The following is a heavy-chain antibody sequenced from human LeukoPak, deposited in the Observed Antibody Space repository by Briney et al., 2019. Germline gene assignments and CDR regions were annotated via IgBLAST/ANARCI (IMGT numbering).Heavy chain of an antibody. D-gene: IGHD3-10*01. J-gene: IGHJ4*02. V-gene: IGHV4-31*03. Sequence: TLSLTCTVSVGSISSGGSYWSWIRPHPGEGLGWIGYIYYSGSTYYNPSLKSRVTISVDTSKNQFSLKLSSVTAADTAVYYCAREGEVGGSGSYQYYFDYWGQGTLVTVSS. CDR2: IYYSGST. CDR3: AREGEVGGSGSYQYYFDY. CDR1: VGSISSGGSY.